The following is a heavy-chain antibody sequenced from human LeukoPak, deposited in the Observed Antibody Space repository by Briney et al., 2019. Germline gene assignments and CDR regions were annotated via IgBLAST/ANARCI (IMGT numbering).Heavy chain of an antibody. CDR2: ISGSGGST. D-gene: IGHD3-22*01. CDR3: AEGPTWYYDSRPFYFDY. Sequence: GGSLRLSCAASGFTFSSYAMSWVRQAPGKGLEWVSAISGSGGSTYYADSVKGRFTISRDNSKNTLYLQMNSLRAEDTAVYYCAEGPTWYYDSRPFYFDYWGQGTLVTVSS. CDR1: GFTFSSYA. V-gene: IGHV3-23*01. J-gene: IGHJ4*02.